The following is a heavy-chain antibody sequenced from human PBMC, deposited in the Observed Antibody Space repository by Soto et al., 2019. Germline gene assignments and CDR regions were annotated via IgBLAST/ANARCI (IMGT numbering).Heavy chain of an antibody. V-gene: IGHV1-69*13. CDR2: IIPIFGTA. Sequence: ASVKVSCEASGGTFSSYAISWVRQAPGQGLEWMGGIIPIFGTANYAQKFQGRVTITADESTSTAYMELSSLRSEDTAVYYCARDPYYYDSSGYYSPTAYFDYWGQGTLVTVS. D-gene: IGHD3-22*01. CDR1: GGTFSSYA. J-gene: IGHJ4*02. CDR3: ARDPYYYDSSGYYSPTAYFDY.